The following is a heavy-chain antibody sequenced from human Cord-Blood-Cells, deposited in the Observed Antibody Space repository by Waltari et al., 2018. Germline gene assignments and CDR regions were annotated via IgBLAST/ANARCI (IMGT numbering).Heavy chain of an antibody. CDR1: GFTFSSYW. V-gene: IGHV3-74*01. CDR2: INRDGSST. CDR3: ARVGGNSNWAGPPDY. D-gene: IGHD4-4*01. Sequence: EVQLVESGGGLVQPGGSLRLSCAASGFTFSSYWMHWVRQAPGKGLVWVSRINRDGSSTSYADSVKGRFTISRDNAKNTLYLQMNSLRAEDTAVYYCARVGGNSNWAGPPDYWGQGTLVTVSS. J-gene: IGHJ4*02.